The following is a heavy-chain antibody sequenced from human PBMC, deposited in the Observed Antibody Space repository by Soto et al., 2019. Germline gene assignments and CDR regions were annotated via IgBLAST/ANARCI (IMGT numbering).Heavy chain of an antibody. V-gene: IGHV4-31*03. CDR1: GGSISSGGYY. J-gene: IGHJ3*02. CDR2: IYYSGST. Sequence: QVQLQESGPGLVKPSLTLSLTCTVSGGSISSGGYYWSWIRQHPGKGLEWIGYIYYSGSTYYNPSLKSRVTISVDTSKNQFSLKLSSVTAADTAVYYCARDPGDYVTRDAFDIWGQGTMVTVSS. CDR3: ARDPGDYVTRDAFDI. D-gene: IGHD4-17*01.